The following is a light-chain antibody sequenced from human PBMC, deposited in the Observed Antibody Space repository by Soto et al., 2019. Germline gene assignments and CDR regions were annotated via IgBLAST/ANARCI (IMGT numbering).Light chain of an antibody. Sequence: SSELTQPHSVSVAPGKTASISFGGNNIGSKGVHWYQQKPGQAPVLVIYSDTDLPPVIPERFSGSNSANLATLTISRVEAGDEADYYCQVWDSGSAHVVFGGGTKLTVL. CDR2: SDT. J-gene: IGLJ2*01. CDR1: NIGSKG. CDR3: QVWDSGSAHVV. V-gene: IGLV3-21*04.